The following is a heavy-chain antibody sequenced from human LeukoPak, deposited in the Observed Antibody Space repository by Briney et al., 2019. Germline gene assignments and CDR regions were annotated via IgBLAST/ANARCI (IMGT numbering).Heavy chain of an antibody. J-gene: IGHJ4*02. D-gene: IGHD5-24*01. CDR1: GFTFSSYA. CDR3: ARDTRDGYNFDY. V-gene: IGHV3-23*01. Sequence: GGSLRLSCAASGFTFSSYAMSWVRQAAGKGLEWVSAISGSGGSTYYADSVKGRFTISRDNAKNSLYLQMNSLRAEDTAVYYCARDTRDGYNFDYWGQGTLVTVSS. CDR2: ISGSGGST.